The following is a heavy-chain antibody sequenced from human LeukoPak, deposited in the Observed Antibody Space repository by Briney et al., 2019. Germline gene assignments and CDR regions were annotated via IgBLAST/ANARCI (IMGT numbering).Heavy chain of an antibody. Sequence: GGSLRLSCAASGFTVSSNYMSWVRQAPGKGLEWVSVIYSGSSTYYAASVKGRFNISRAISKNTVYLQMNSLRAEDTAVYYCARSGVVRYFGNSWGQGTLVTVSS. CDR2: IYSGSST. D-gene: IGHD3-9*01. V-gene: IGHV3-66*01. CDR3: ARSGVVRYFGNS. CDR1: GFTVSSNY. J-gene: IGHJ4*02.